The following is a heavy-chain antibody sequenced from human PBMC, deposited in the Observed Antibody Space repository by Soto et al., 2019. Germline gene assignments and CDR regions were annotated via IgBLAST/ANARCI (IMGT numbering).Heavy chain of an antibody. V-gene: IGHV4-59*01. Sequence: KTSETLSLTCTVSGGSISSYYWSWIRQPPGKGLEWIGYIYYSGSTNYNPSLKSRVTISVDTSKNQFSLKLSSVTAADTAVYYCASIGAVGTIDYWGQGTLVTVSS. J-gene: IGHJ4*02. D-gene: IGHD6-19*01. CDR1: GGSISSYY. CDR2: IYYSGST. CDR3: ASIGAVGTIDY.